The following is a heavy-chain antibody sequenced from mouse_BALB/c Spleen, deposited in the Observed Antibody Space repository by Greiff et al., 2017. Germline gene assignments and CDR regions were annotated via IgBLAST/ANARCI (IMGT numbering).Heavy chain of an antibody. CDR2: IWAGGST. D-gene: IGHD2-4*01. Sequence: VQLQQSGPGLVAPSQSLSITCTVSGFSLTSYGVHWVRQPPGKGLEWLGVIWAGGSTNYNSALMSRLSISKDNSKSQVFLKMNSLQTDDTAMYYCARDGDDYEGYFDVWGAGTTVTVSS. V-gene: IGHV2-9*02. CDR3: ARDGDDYEGYFDV. CDR1: GFSLTSYG. J-gene: IGHJ1*01.